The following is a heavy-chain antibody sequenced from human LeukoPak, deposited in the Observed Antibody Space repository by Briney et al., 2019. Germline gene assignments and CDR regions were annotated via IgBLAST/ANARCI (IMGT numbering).Heavy chain of an antibody. D-gene: IGHD3-22*01. CDR1: GYTFTSYG. CDR3: ATGPYYYDSSGHPRDY. CDR2: IIPIFGTA. V-gene: IGHV1-69*05. J-gene: IGHJ4*02. Sequence: GASVKVSCKASGYTFTSYGISWVRQAPGQGLEWMGGIIPIFGTANYAQKFQGRVTITTGESTSTAYMELSSLRSEDTAVYYCATGPYYYDSSGHPRDYWGQGTLVTVSS.